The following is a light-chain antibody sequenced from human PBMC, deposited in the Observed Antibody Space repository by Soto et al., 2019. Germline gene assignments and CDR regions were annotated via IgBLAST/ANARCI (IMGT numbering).Light chain of an antibody. CDR3: QQSITAPLT. V-gene: IGKV1-39*01. CDR2: AAS. Sequence: DIQMTQPPSSLSASVGDRVTITCRASQGINNYLNWYQQKPGKAPQLLIYAASNLQSGVPSRFSGSGSGTDFTLTIWSLQPEDNASYFCQQSITAPLTFGGGTKVEI. CDR1: QGINNY. J-gene: IGKJ4*01.